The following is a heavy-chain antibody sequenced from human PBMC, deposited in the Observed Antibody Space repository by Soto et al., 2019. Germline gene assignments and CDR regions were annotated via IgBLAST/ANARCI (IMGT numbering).Heavy chain of an antibody. J-gene: IGHJ4*02. CDR2: IYHSGST. V-gene: IGHV4-4*02. Sequence: PSETLSLTCAVSGGSISSSNWWSWVRQPPGKGLEWIGEIYHSGSTNYNPSLKSRVTISVDKSKNQFSLKLSSVTAADTAVYYCARGRKYYDFWSGYSHPRYYFNYWGQGTLVTVSS. CDR1: GGSISSSNW. CDR3: ARGRKYYDFWSGYSHPRYYFNY. D-gene: IGHD3-3*01.